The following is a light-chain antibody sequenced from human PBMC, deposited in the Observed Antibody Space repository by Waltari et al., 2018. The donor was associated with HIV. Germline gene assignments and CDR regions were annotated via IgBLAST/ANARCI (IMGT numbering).Light chain of an antibody. V-gene: IGKV1-39*01. J-gene: IGKJ5*01. CDR1: QNIGTA. CDR3: QQRYTTPIT. Sequence: DIQMTQSPPSLSASVGDRVTITCRASQNIGTALNWYQQKPGKAPDLLISGTSTLQTGVPSRFSVSGSGTDFTLTISSLQLEDFATYHCQQRYTTPITFGQGTRLEIK. CDR2: GTS.